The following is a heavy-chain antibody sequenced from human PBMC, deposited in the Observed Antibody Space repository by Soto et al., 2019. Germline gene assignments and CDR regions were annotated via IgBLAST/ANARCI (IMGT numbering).Heavy chain of an antibody. V-gene: IGHV3-74*01. CDR1: GFTFSSYW. Sequence: GGSLRLSCAASGFTFSSYWMHWVRQAPGKGLVWVSRINSDGSSTSYADSVKGRFTISRDNAKNTLYLQMNSLRAEDTAVYYCARVRVTATWWSYGMDVWGQGTTVTVSS. D-gene: IGHD2-21*02. CDR3: ARVRVTATWWSYGMDV. J-gene: IGHJ6*02. CDR2: INSDGSST.